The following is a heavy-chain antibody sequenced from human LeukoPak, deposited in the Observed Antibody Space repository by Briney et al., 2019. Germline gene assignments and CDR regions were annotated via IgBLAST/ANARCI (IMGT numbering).Heavy chain of an antibody. CDR1: GYTFTGYY. D-gene: IGHD6-19*01. J-gene: IGHJ4*02. CDR3: ARQDSSGRIDY. V-gene: IGHV1-2*02. Sequence: ASVKVSCKASGYTFTGYYMHWVRQAPGQGLEWMGWINPNSGGTNYAQKFQGRVTMTRDTSISTAYLQWSSLKASDTAMYYCARQDSSGRIDYWGQGTLVTVSS. CDR2: INPNSGGT.